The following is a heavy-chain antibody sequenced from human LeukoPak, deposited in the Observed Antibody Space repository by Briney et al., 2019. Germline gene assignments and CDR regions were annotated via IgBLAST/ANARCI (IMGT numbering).Heavy chain of an antibody. CDR2: ISYDGGNK. D-gene: IGHD4/OR15-4a*01. CDR1: GFTFSSYA. V-gene: IGHV3-30*04. Sequence: PGGSLRLSCAASGFTFSSYAMHWVRQAPGKGLEWVALISYDGGNKYSADSVKGRFTISRDNSKNTLYLQMNSLRAEDTSVYYCARRAGAYSHPYDYWGQGTLVTVSS. J-gene: IGHJ4*02. CDR3: ARRAGAYSHPYDY.